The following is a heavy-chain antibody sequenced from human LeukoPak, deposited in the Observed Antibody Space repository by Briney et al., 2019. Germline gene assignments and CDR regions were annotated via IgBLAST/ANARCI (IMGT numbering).Heavy chain of an antibody. V-gene: IGHV3-66*02. CDR3: ARDGGGGNDY. D-gene: IGHD2-15*01. CDR1: GFIVSSNY. CDR2: IYSGGST. Sequence: GGSLRLSCAASGFIVSSNYMSWVRQAPGKGLEWVSVIYSGGSTYYADSVKGRFTISRDNSKNTLYLQMNSLRAEDTAVYYCARDGGGGNDYWGQGTLVTVSS. J-gene: IGHJ4*02.